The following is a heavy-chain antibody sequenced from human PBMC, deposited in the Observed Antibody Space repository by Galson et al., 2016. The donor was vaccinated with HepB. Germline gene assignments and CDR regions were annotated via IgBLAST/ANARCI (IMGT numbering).Heavy chain of an antibody. CDR1: GGSISSYY. J-gene: IGHJ4*02. CDR2: IYYSGST. CDR3: ARDRSSGSGNFGY. D-gene: IGHD3-10*01. V-gene: IGHV4-59*12. Sequence: TLSLTCTVSGGSISSYYWSWIRQPPGKGLEWIGYIYYSGSTNYNPSLKSRVTISVDTSKNQFSLRLSSVTAADTAVYYCARDRSSGSGNFGYWGQGTLVTVSS.